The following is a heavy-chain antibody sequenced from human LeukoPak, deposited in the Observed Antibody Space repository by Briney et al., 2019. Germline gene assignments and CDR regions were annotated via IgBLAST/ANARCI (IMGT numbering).Heavy chain of an antibody. CDR2: IYYSGSS. D-gene: IGHD3-10*01. V-gene: IGHV4-39*01. Sequence: PSETLSLTCTVSGGSISSSNYYWGWVRQPPGKGLEWIATIYYSGSSYYNPSLKSRVTISVDTSKNQFSLKLSSVTAADTAVYYCARLAQGSGTYGFDYWGQGTLVTVSP. CDR3: ARLAQGSGTYGFDY. CDR1: GGSISSSNYY. J-gene: IGHJ4*02.